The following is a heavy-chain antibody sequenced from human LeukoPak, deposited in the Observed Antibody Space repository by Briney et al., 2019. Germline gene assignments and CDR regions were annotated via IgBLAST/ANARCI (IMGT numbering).Heavy chain of an antibody. Sequence: PSETLSLTCAVYGGSFSGYYWSWIRQPPGKGLEWIGEINHSGSTNYNPSLKSRVTISVDTSKNQFSLKLSSVTAADTAVYYCARGTYYYDSSGHYYVVKNRYYFDYCAQGTPVTVSS. J-gene: IGHJ4*02. CDR1: GGSFSGYY. V-gene: IGHV4-34*01. CDR2: INHSGST. CDR3: ARGTYYYDSSGHYYVVKNRYYFDY. D-gene: IGHD3-22*01.